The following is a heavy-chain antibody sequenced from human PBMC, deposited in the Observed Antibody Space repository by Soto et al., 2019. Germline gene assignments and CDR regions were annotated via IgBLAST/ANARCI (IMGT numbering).Heavy chain of an antibody. Sequence: QVQLVQSGAEVKKPGASVKVSCKASGYTFTDYGITWVRQAPGQGLQWMGWINSYNGVTNNAHSFQGRVSMTTDTSTSTAYLELSSLRSDDTAVYYCARDRYNRGSFDYWGQGSLVIVSS. D-gene: IGHD1-1*01. V-gene: IGHV1-18*01. CDR2: INSYNGVT. CDR1: GYTFTDYG. J-gene: IGHJ4*02. CDR3: ARDRYNRGSFDY.